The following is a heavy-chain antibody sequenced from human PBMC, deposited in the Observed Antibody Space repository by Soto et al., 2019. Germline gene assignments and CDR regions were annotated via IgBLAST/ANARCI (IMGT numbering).Heavy chain of an antibody. D-gene: IGHD3-16*02. J-gene: IGHJ4*02. CDR2: ISSSSSTI. CDR3: ARSVESYRYYYFDY. CDR1: GFTFSSYS. V-gene: IGHV3-48*02. Sequence: GGSLRLSCAASGFTFSSYSMNWVRQAPGKGLEWVSYISSSSSTIYYADSVKGRFTISRDNAKNSLYLQMNSLRDEDTAVYYCARSVESYRYYYFDYWGQGTLVNVSS.